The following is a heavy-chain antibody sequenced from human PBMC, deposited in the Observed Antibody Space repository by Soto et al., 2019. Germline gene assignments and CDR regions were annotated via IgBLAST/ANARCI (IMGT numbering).Heavy chain of an antibody. V-gene: IGHV5-51*01. CDR2: IFPGDSDDSDT. CDR1: GYTFTNYW. CDR3: AGPGSVGFYYAMDF. Sequence: GESLKISCKAAGYTFTNYWIAWVRQMPGKGLEWMGLIFPGDSDDSDTRYSPSFQGQVTISADTSISTVFLQWNSLKASDTAMYYCAGPGSVGFYYAMDFWGQGTTVTVSS. D-gene: IGHD1-26*01. J-gene: IGHJ6*02.